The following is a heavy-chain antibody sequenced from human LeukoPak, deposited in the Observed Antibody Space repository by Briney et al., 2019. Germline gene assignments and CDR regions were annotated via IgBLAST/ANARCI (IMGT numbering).Heavy chain of an antibody. CDR1: GFTFSSYG. J-gene: IGHJ1*01. D-gene: IGHD1-26*01. CDR3: AKDLILGATPDQYFQH. CDR2: IRYDGSNK. V-gene: IGHV3-30*02. Sequence: GGSLRLSCAASGFTFSSYGMHWVRQAPGKGLEWVAFIRYDGSNKYYADSVKGRFTISRDNSKNTLYLQMNSLRAEDTAVYYCAKDLILGATPDQYFQHWGQGTLVTVSS.